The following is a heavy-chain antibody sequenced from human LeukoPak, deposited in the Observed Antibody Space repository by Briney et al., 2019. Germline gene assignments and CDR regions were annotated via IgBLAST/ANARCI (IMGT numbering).Heavy chain of an antibody. Sequence: PGGSLRLSCAASGFSLRDYPMEWVRRAPGKGLEWVSSVNGDSSYIYYADSVKGRFTIARDNAKNSLHLQMNSLRVEDTAVYYCARLRCVATNCFGKYYFDRWGQGTLVTVSS. CDR1: GFSLRDYP. V-gene: IGHV3-21*01. CDR3: ARLRCVATNCFGKYYFDR. CDR2: VNGDSSYI. J-gene: IGHJ4*02. D-gene: IGHD2-2*01.